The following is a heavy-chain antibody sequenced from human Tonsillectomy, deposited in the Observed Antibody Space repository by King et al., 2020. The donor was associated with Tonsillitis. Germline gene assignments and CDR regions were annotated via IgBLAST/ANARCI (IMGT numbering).Heavy chain of an antibody. J-gene: IGHJ4*02. V-gene: IGHV4-39*01. CDR1: GGSISDSGYY. Sequence: LQLQESGPGLVKPSETLSLSCTVSGGSISDSGYYGAWIRQPPGKVLEWIANIHYSGGAYYNPSLRSRLQISVDTAKNQFSLNLSSVTAADTAVYYCAIKIHCTGVTCYGYSFDFWGQGTLVTVSS. CDR2: IHYSGGA. D-gene: IGHD2-8*02. CDR3: AIKIHCTGVTCYGYSFDF.